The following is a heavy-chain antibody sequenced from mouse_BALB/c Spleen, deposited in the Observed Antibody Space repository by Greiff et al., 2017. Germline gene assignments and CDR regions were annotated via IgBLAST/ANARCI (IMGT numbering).Heavy chain of an antibody. Sequence: EVQLQQSGPGLVKPSQTVSLTCTVTGISITTGNYRWSWIRQFPGNKLEWIGYIYYSGTITYNPSLTSRTTITRDTSKNQFFLEMNSLTAEDTATYYCAREGGYFDYWGQGTTLTVYS. CDR2: IYYSGTI. V-gene: IGHV3-5*02. CDR3: AREGGYFDY. J-gene: IGHJ2*01. CDR1: GISITTGNYR.